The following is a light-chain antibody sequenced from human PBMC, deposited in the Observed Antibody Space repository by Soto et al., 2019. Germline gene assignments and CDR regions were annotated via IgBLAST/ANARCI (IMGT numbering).Light chain of an antibody. CDR2: EVS. V-gene: IGLV2-14*01. CDR3: SSYTSTNIPVV. CDR1: SSDVGAYNY. J-gene: IGLJ2*01. Sequence: QSALTQPASVSGSPGQSITISCTGTSSDVGAYNYVSWYQQHPGRAPKLMIYEVSNRPSGVSNRFSGSKSGNTASLTISGLQAEDDADYYCSSYTSTNIPVVFGGGTKLTVL.